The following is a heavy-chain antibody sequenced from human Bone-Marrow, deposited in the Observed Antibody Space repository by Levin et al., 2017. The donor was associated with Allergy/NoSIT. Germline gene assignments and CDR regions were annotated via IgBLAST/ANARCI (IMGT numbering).Heavy chain of an antibody. J-gene: IGHJ4*02. CDR3: AKDHIFSSSDY. Sequence: PGGSLRLSCAASGFTFSSSAMNWVRQAPGKGLEWVSGITGSGGITYYADSVKGRFTISRDNSKNTLYLQMNSLRAEDTAVYYCAKDHIFSSSDYWGQGTLVTVSS. V-gene: IGHV3-23*01. D-gene: IGHD6-6*01. CDR2: ITGSGGIT. CDR1: GFTFSSSA.